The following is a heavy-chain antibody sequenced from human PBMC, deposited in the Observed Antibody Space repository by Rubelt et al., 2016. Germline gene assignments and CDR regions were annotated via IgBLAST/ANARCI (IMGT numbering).Heavy chain of an antibody. Sequence: QLQLQESGPGLVKPSETLSLTCTVSGGSISSYYWSWIRQPPGKGLEWIGSIYYSGRTYYKPSLKSRVTISVDTSKNQFSLKLSSVTAADTAVYYCARGQGRDGYIHWGQGTLVTVSS. CDR1: GGSISSYY. CDR3: ARGQGRDGYIH. J-gene: IGHJ4*02. D-gene: IGHD5-24*01. CDR2: IYYSGRT. V-gene: IGHV4-59*01.